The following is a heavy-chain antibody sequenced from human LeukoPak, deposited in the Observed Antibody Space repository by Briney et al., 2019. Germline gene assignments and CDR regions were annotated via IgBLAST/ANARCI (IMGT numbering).Heavy chain of an antibody. V-gene: IGHV4-30-4*08. CDR2: IYYSGST. D-gene: IGHD3-22*01. CDR1: GGSISSGDYY. CDR3: ARGDSSGYYELLDY. Sequence: SETLSLTCTVSGGSISSGDYYWRWIRQPPGKGLEWIGYIYYSGSTYYNPSLKSRVTISVDTSKNQFSLKLSSVTAADTAVYYCARGDSSGYYELLDYRGQGTLVTVSS. J-gene: IGHJ4*02.